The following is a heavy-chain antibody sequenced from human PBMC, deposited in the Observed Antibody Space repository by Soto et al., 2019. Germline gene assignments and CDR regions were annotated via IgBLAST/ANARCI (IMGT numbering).Heavy chain of an antibody. CDR2: VNPNSGNT. V-gene: IGHV1-2*04. CDR1: GYTFTSYD. D-gene: IGHD6-6*01. Sequence: ASVKVSCKASGYTFTSYDFNWVRQAPGQGLEWMGWVNPNSGNTNYAQKFQGWVTMTRDTSISTAYMELSRLRSDDTAVYYCAREYSSSTTLDYWGQGTLVTVSS. J-gene: IGHJ4*02. CDR3: AREYSSSTTLDY.